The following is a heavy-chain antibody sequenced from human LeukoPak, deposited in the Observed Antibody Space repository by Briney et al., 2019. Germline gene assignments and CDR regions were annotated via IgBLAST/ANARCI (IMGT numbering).Heavy chain of an antibody. CDR3: AREVNCYDSSGPDY. V-gene: IGHV1-2*02. CDR1: GYTFTGYY. J-gene: IGHJ4*02. Sequence: GASVKVSCKASGYTFTGYYMHWVRQAPGQGLEWMGWINPNSGGTNYAQKFQGRVTMTRDTSISTAYMELSRLRSDDTAVYYCAREVNCYDSSGPDYWGQGTLVTVSS. CDR2: INPNSGGT. D-gene: IGHD3-22*01.